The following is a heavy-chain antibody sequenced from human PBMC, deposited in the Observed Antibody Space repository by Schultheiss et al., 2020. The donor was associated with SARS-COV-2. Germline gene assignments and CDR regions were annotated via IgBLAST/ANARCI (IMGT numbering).Heavy chain of an antibody. CDR2: INHSGST. V-gene: IGHV4-34*01. CDR1: GGSFSGYY. D-gene: IGHD1-26*01. CDR3: ARGWEGRPTFDY. Sequence: SQTLSLTCAVYGGSFSGYYWSWIRQPPGKGLEWIGEINHSGSTNYNPSLKSRVTISVDTSKNQFSLKLSSVTAADTAVYYCARGWEGRPTFDYWGQGTLVTVSS. J-gene: IGHJ4*02.